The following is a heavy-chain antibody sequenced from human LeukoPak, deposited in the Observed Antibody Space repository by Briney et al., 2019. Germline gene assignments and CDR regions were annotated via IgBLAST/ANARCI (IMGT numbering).Heavy chain of an antibody. CDR1: GFTFSSYG. CDR2: IRYDSSNK. J-gene: IGHJ4*02. CDR3: AKVLNSVY. V-gene: IGHV3-30*02. D-gene: IGHD2-21*01. Sequence: PGGSLRLSCAASGFTFSSYGMHWVRQAPGKGLEWLAFIRYDSSNKYYADSVKGRFTISRDNSKNTLYLQMNSLRAEDTAVYYCAKVLNSVYWGQGTLVTVSS.